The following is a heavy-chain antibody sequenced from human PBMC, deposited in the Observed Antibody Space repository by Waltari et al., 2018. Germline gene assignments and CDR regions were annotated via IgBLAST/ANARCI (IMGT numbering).Heavy chain of an antibody. CDR2: VYYRGAS. CDR3: VRPERGSYYYFDS. Sequence: QLQLQESGPGLVKPSETLSLSCTVSGGSLSSSGFYWGWFRQSPGKGLEGIGSVYYRGASYYTPSLESRVTMSIDTSKRHFSLRLTSVTVADTAVYYCVRPERGSYYYFDSWAQGTLVIVSS. J-gene: IGHJ4*02. D-gene: IGHD3-16*01. V-gene: IGHV4-39*02. CDR1: GGSLSSSGFY.